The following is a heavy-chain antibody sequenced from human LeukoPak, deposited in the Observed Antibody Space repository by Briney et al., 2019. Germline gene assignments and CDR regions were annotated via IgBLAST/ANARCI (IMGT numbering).Heavy chain of an antibody. V-gene: IGHV4-59*01. CDR3: ARVTRAYNYGSDF. D-gene: IGHD5-18*01. J-gene: IGHJ4*02. Sequence: SETLPLTCTVSGGSISNYYWSWIRQPPGKGLEWVGYIYSSGSTNYNPSLKSRVTISVDVSKNQFSLKLSSVTAADTALYYCARVTRAYNYGSDFWGQGTLVTVSS. CDR1: GGSISNYY. CDR2: IYSSGST.